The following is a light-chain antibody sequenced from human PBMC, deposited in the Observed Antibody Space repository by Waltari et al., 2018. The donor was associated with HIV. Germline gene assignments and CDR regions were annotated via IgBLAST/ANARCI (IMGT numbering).Light chain of an antibody. V-gene: IGLV3-21*02. CDR2: YDS. CDR1: HIGRQR. Sequence: SYVLTQPPSVSVAPGQTARITCEGKHIGRQRVTWSQQRQGQAPALVVQYDSDRPSGIHERFSGSNSGNTATLTISRVEAGDEADYYCQVWHSNSDHVVFGGGTKLTVL. CDR3: QVWHSNSDHVV. J-gene: IGLJ2*01.